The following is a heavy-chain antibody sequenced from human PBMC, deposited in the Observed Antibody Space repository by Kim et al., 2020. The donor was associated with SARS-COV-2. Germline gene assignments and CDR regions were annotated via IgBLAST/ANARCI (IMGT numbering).Heavy chain of an antibody. Sequence: ASVKVSCKASGYTFTSYGISWVRQAPGQGLEWMGWISAYNGNTNYAQKLQGRVTMTTDTSTSTAYMELRSLRSDDTAVYYCARSAKRVTATPFDYWGQGTLVTVSS. J-gene: IGHJ4*02. V-gene: IGHV1-18*01. CDR1: GYTFTSYG. D-gene: IGHD2-21*02. CDR3: ARSAKRVTATPFDY. CDR2: ISAYNGNT.